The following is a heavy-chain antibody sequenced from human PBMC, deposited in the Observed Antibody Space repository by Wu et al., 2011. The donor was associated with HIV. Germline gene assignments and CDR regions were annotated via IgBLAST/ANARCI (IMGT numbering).Heavy chain of an antibody. D-gene: IGHD2-21*01. J-gene: IGHJ4*02. CDR2: ISAYNDNT. V-gene: IGHV1-18*01. CDR1: GYTFSNYG. Sequence: QVQLVQSGAEVKKSGASVKVSCKASGYTFSNYGISWVRQAPGQGLEWMGWISAYNDNTNYARKFQGRVTMTTDTSTNTAYMDLRSLRSDDTAVYYCARDFGGDEEYWGQGTLVDRLL. CDR3: ARDFGGDEEY.